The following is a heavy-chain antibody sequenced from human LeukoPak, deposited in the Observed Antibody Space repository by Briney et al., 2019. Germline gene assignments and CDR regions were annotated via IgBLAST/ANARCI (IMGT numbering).Heavy chain of an antibody. D-gene: IGHD3-10*01. J-gene: IGHJ3*02. CDR2: IYYSGST. CDR1: GGSISSYY. Sequence: SETLSLTCTVSGGSISSYYWSWIRQPPRQGLEWIGYIYYSGSTNYNPSLKSRVTISVDTSKNQFSLKLSSVTATDTAVYYCARTILWFGEFPDAFDIWGQGTMVTVSS. CDR3: ARTILWFGEFPDAFDI. V-gene: IGHV4-59*01.